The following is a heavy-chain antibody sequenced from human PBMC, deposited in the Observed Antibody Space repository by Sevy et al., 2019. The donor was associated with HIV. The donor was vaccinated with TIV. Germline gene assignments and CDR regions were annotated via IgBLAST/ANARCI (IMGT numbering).Heavy chain of an antibody. CDR3: AKRGGQYDLGMDV. D-gene: IGHD1-1*01. Sequence: GGSLRLSCVASGFTFSSFEMNWVRQAPGKGLEWVSSISTSGSNRDYADSLKGRVTISRDNAKKSLYQQMNSLRAEDTAIYFCAKRGGQYDLGMDVWGQGTTVTVSS. CDR1: GFTFSSFE. CDR2: ISTSGSNR. V-gene: IGHV3-48*03. J-gene: IGHJ6*02.